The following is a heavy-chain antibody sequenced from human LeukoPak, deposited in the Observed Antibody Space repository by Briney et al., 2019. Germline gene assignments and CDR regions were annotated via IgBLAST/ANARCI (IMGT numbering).Heavy chain of an antibody. CDR2: IYHSGST. J-gene: IGHJ6*03. CDR3: AGSGWTGLYYYYYYMDV. Sequence: ASETLSLTCTVSGYSISSGYYWGWIRQPPGKGLEWIGSIYHSGSTYYNPSLKSRVTISVDTSKNQFSLKLSSVTAADTAVYYCAGSGWTGLYYYYYYMDVWGKGTTVTISS. V-gene: IGHV4-38-2*02. D-gene: IGHD6-19*01. CDR1: GYSISSGYY.